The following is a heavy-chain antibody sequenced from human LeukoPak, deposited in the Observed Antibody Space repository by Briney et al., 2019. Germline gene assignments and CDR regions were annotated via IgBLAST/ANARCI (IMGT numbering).Heavy chain of an antibody. CDR3: ATVVRGVISWFDP. J-gene: IGHJ5*02. CDR2: FDPEDGET. V-gene: IGHV1-24*01. CDR1: GYTLTDLS. D-gene: IGHD3-10*01. Sequence: GASVTVSFKASGYTLTDLSMHWVRQAPGKGLEWMGGFDPEDGETIYAQKFQGRVTMTEDTSTDIAYMELSSLRSEDTAVYYCATVVRGVISWFDPWGRGTLVTVSS.